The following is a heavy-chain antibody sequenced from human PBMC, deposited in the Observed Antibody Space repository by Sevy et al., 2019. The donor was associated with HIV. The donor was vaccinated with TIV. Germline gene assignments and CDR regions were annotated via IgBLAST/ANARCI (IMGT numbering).Heavy chain of an antibody. CDR1: GFTFSSFG. CDR3: ARDLEFYDAGDYGPAFMPDF. D-gene: IGHD4-17*01. J-gene: IGHJ4*01. CDR2: IWFEGSNT. V-gene: IGHV3-33*01. Sequence: GGSLRLSCAASGFTFSSFGMHWVRQAPGKGLEWLAVIWFEGSNTYYADSVKGRFTISRDIAKNTLHLQMNSLRAEDTAVYYCARDLEFYDAGDYGPAFMPDFWGHGTLVTVSS.